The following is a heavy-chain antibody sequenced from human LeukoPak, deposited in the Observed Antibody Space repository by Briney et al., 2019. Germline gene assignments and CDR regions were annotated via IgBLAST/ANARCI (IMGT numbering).Heavy chain of an antibody. CDR1: GFTFNSYD. CDR3: ARDRAYSSGWYFDY. D-gene: IGHD6-19*01. Sequence: GGSLRLSCVTSGFTFNSYDMNWVRQAPGKGLEWVAYIGSTGGGSVKCYAGSVDGRFTISRDNAKDTLYLQLNSLRVDDTALYYCARDRAYSSGWYFDYWGLGTLVTVSS. J-gene: IGHJ4*02. CDR2: IGSTGGGSVK. V-gene: IGHV3-48*03.